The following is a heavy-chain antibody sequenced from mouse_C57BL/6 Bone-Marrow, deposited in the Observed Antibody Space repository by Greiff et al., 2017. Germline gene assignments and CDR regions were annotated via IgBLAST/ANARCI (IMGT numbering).Heavy chain of an antibody. D-gene: IGHD1-1*01. Sequence: VQLQQSGPVLVKPGASVKMSCKASGYTFTDYYMNWVKQSHGKSLEWIGVINPYNGGTSYNQKFKGKATLTVDKSSSTAYMGLNSLTSEDSAVYYCARNPPFYYGSAWFAYWGQGTLVTVSA. J-gene: IGHJ3*01. CDR3: ARNPPFYYGSAWFAY. CDR1: GYTFTDYY. CDR2: INPYNGGT. V-gene: IGHV1-19*01.